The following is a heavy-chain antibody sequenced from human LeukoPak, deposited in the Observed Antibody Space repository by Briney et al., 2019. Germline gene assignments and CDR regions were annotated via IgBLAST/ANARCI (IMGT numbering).Heavy chain of an antibody. V-gene: IGHV3-23*01. CDR1: GFTFNSYG. CDR3: AKGGMVRGVTTRGYMDV. J-gene: IGHJ6*03. CDR2: ISGSGGST. Sequence: GGTLRLSCAASGFTFNSYGMSWVRQAPRKGLEWVSAISGSGGSTYYADSVKGRFTISRDNSKNTLYLQMNSLRAEDAAVYYCAKGGMVRGVTTRGYMDVWGKGTTVTISS. D-gene: IGHD3-10*01.